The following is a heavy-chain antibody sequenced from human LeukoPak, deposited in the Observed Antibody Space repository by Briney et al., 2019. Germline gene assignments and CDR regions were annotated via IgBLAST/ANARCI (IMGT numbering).Heavy chain of an antibody. V-gene: IGHV3-7*01. J-gene: IGHJ4*02. Sequence: GGSLRLSCAASGFTFSSYWMSWVCQAPGKGLEWLANIRGDGGLKFYVDSVKGRFTISRDNAKNSLYLQLSGLRVEDSAVYYCATSHDSAANDWGQGTLVTVSS. CDR1: GFTFSSYW. CDR3: ATSHDSAAND. D-gene: IGHD3-22*01. CDR2: IRGDGGLK.